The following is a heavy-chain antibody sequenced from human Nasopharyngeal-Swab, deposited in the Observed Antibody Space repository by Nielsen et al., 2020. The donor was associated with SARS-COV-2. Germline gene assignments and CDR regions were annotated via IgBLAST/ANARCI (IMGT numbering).Heavy chain of an antibody. CDR2: IEPGDSDT. Sequence: GGSLRLSCKGSGYSFTSYWIGRVRQMPGKGLEWMGIIEPGDSDTRCSPSFQGQVTISADKSISTAYLQWSSLKASDTAMYYCARSGLVGATFFDYWGQGTLVTVSS. J-gene: IGHJ4*02. D-gene: IGHD1-26*01. V-gene: IGHV5-51*01. CDR1: GYSFTSYW. CDR3: ARSGLVGATFFDY.